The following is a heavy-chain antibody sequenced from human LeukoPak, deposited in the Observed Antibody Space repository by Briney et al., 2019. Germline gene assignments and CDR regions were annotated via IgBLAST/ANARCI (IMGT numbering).Heavy chain of an antibody. J-gene: IGHJ4*02. V-gene: IGHV3-21*01. CDR2: ISSSSSYI. D-gene: IGHD5-12*01. CDR3: ARKGATTSASHFDC. CDR1: GFTFSSYS. Sequence: PGGSLRLSCAASGFTFSSYSMNWVRQAPGKGLEWVSSISSSSSYIHYADSMEGRFTISRDNAKDSLYLQMNSLRAEDTAVYYCARKGATTSASHFDCWGQGTLVTVSS.